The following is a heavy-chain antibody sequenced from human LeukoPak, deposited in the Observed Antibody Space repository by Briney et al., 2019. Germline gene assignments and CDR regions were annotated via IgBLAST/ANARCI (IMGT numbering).Heavy chain of an antibody. CDR1: GYTFTGYY. Sequence: ASVTVSCKASGYTFTGYYMHWVREAPGQGLEWMGWINPNSGGTNYAQKFQGRVTMTRDTSISTAYMELSRLRSDDTAVYYCARGRASSAHFDYWGQGTLVTVSS. CDR3: ARGRASSAHFDY. CDR2: INPNSGGT. J-gene: IGHJ4*02. V-gene: IGHV1-2*02.